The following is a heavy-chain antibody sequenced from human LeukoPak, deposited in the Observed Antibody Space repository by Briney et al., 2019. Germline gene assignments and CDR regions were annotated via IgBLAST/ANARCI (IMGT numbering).Heavy chain of an antibody. CDR1: GGSISSGSYY. CDR2: IYTSGST. CDR3: ARDEGHTYYNAFDI. V-gene: IGHV4-61*02. Sequence: PSETLSLTCTVSGGSISSGSYYWSWIRQPAGKGLEWIGRIYTSGSTNYNPSLKSRVTISVDTSKNQFSLKLSSVTAADTAVYYCARDEGHTYYNAFDIWGQGTMVTVSS. J-gene: IGHJ3*02. D-gene: IGHD3-10*01.